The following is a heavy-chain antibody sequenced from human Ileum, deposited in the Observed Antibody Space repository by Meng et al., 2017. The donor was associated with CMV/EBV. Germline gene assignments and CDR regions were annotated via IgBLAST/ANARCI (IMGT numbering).Heavy chain of an antibody. V-gene: IGHV3-23*01. J-gene: IGHJ5*01. D-gene: IGHD6-13*01. CDR2: FGGVGGST. CDR1: GFSFNDYG. Sequence: GGSLRLSCAASGFSFNDYGMSWVRQAPGRGLEWVSGFGGVGGSTFYADSVEGRFSISRDNSAVYLQMSSLRADDTAVYYCAKDGSRSSSWQWFDSWGQGTLVTVSS. CDR3: AKDGSRSSSWQWFDS.